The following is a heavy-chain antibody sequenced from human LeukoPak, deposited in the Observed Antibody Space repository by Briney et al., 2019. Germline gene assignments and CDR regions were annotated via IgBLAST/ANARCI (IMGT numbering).Heavy chain of an antibody. CDR2: INPKSGGT. CDR3: ARNLWFGESSDAFDM. CDR1: GYTFNGYY. J-gene: IGHJ3*02. Sequence: ASVKVSCKASGYTFNGYYMHWVRQAPGQGLEWMGWINPKSGGTNYAQKFQGRVTMTRDTSISTAYMEMSRLRSDDTAVYYCARNLWFGESSDAFDMWGQGTMVTVSS. D-gene: IGHD3-10*01. V-gene: IGHV1-2*02.